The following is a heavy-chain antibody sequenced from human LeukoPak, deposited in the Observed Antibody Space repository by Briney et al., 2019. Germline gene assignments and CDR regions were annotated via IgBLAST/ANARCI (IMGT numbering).Heavy chain of an antibody. CDR2: MSHDGSNK. CDR3: AKDQERYYDSSAASDY. CDR1: GFTFSSYG. V-gene: IGHV3-30*18. D-gene: IGHD3-22*01. Sequence: GGSLRLSCAASGFTFSSYGMHWVRQAPGKGLEWVAVMSHDGSNKYYADSVKGRFTISRDNSKNTLYLQMNSLRAEDTAVYYCAKDQERYYDSSAASDYWGQGTLVTVSS. J-gene: IGHJ4*02.